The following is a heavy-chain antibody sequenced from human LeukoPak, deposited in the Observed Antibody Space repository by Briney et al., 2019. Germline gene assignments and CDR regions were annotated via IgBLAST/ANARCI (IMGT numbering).Heavy chain of an antibody. CDR1: GFTFSSYW. Sequence: GGSLRLSCAASGFTFSSYWMSWVRQAPGRGLEWVANIKQDGSEKFYVDSVKGRFTISRDNAKNSLYMQMNSLRAEDTAVYYCGRSAAAGFFDYWGQGTLVTVSS. D-gene: IGHD6-13*01. CDR3: GRSAAAGFFDY. CDR2: IKQDGSEK. V-gene: IGHV3-7*03. J-gene: IGHJ4*02.